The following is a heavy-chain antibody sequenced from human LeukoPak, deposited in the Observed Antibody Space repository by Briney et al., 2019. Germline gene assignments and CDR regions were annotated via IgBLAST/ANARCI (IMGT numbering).Heavy chain of an antibody. CDR2: IYYSGST. V-gene: IGHV4-39*07. CDR3: ARGILVEMATMKVGHYFDY. D-gene: IGHD5-24*01. J-gene: IGHJ4*02. CDR1: GGSISSSSYY. Sequence: SETLSLTCTVSGGSISSSSYYWGWIRQPPGKGLEWIGSIYYSGSTYYNPSLKSRVTISADTSKNQFSLKLSSVTAADTAVYYCARGILVEMATMKVGHYFDYWGQGTLVTVSS.